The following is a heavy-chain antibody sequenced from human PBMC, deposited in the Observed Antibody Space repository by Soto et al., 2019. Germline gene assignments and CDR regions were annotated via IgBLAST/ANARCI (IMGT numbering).Heavy chain of an antibody. Sequence: PSETLSLTCTVSGGSISSSSYYWGWIRQPPGKGLEWIGSIYYSGSTYYNPSLKSRVTISVDTSKNQFSLKLSSVTAADTAVYYCARILSGVAAYAFDIWGQGTMVTVSS. CDR1: GGSISSSSYY. D-gene: IGHD6-25*01. V-gene: IGHV4-39*01. J-gene: IGHJ3*02. CDR3: ARILSGVAAYAFDI. CDR2: IYYSGST.